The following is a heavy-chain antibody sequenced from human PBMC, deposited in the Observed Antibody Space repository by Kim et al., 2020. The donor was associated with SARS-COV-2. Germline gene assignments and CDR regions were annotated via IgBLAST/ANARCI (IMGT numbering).Heavy chain of an antibody. CDR3: AADSTARFSSAWIDAFDI. CDR1: GFPSTTSA. D-gene: IGHD3-22*01. CDR2: IVIGSGFT. J-gene: IGHJ3*02. Sequence: SVKVSCNTSGFPSTTSAVQWVRQARGQPLEWIGWIVIGSGFTSYAQKFRDRVTIANDMSTRTVYMELRSLRSEDTAVYYCAADSTARFSSAWIDAFDIWGQGTLITVS. V-gene: IGHV1-58*01.